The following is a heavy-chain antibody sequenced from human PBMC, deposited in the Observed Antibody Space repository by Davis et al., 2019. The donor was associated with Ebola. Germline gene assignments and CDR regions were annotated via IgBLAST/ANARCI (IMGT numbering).Heavy chain of an antibody. CDR3: ARANIVVVPAAMDYYYYYGTDV. CDR1: GGTFSSYA. V-gene: IGHV1-69*13. D-gene: IGHD2-2*01. Sequence: SVKVSCKASGGTFSSYAISWVRQAPGQGLEWMGGIIPIFGTANYAQKFQGRVTITADESTSTAYMELSSLRSEDTAVYYCARANIVVVPAAMDYYYYYGTDVWGQGTTVTVSS. CDR2: IIPIFGTA. J-gene: IGHJ6*02.